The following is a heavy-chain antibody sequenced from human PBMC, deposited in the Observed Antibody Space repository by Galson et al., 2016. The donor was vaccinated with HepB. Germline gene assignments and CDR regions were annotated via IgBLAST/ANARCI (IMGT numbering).Heavy chain of an antibody. V-gene: IGHV4-4*02. CDR1: GGSFTNNNW. CDR3: VRVWGKYFDY. CDR2: MYHSGYT. J-gene: IGHJ4*02. D-gene: IGHD7-27*01. Sequence: ETLSLTCAVSGGSFTNNNWWSWVRQPPGKGLEWIGEMYHSGYTNYNPSLKSRVTMSVDKPKNQFSLRLFAVTAADTAVYHCVRVWGKYFDYWGQGALVTVSS.